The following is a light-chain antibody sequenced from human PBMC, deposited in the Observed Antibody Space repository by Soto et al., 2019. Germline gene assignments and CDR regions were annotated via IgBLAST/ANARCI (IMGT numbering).Light chain of an antibody. J-gene: IGKJ4*01. Sequence: EIVMTQSPATLSVSPGERATLSCRASQSVSSNLAWYQQKPGQAPRLLIYGASTRATGIPARFSGSGSGTEFTHTISSLQSEDFAVYYCQQYNNWPPLTFGGGTKVEIK. CDR1: QSVSSN. CDR2: GAS. CDR3: QQYNNWPPLT. V-gene: IGKV3-15*01.